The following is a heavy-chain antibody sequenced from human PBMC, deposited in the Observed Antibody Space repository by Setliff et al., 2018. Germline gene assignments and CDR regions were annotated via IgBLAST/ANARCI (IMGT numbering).Heavy chain of an antibody. V-gene: IGHV4-34*01. D-gene: IGHD2-15*01. CDR3: ARDQGCSGGSCYEIYFDY. Sequence: SETLSLTCAVYGGPFSGYYWGWIRQPPGKGLEWIGSIYYSGSTYYNPSLKSRVTISVDTSKNQFSLKLSSVTAADTAVYYCARDQGCSGGSCYEIYFDYWGQGTLVTVSS. J-gene: IGHJ4*02. CDR2: IYYSGST. CDR1: GGPFSGYY.